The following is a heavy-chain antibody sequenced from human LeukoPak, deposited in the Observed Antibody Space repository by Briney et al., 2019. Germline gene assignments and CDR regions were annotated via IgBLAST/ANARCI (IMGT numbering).Heavy chain of an antibody. D-gene: IGHD6-13*01. J-gene: IGHJ6*02. V-gene: IGHV3-21*01. Sequence: GGSLRLSCAASGFTFSSYSMNWVRQAPGKGLEWVSSISSSSSYIYYADSVKGRFTISRDNAKNSLYLQMNSLRAEDTAVYYCARDLWSSSWYSAADYYYGMDVWGQGTTVTVSS. CDR1: GFTFSSYS. CDR3: ARDLWSSSWYSAADYYYGMDV. CDR2: ISSSSSYI.